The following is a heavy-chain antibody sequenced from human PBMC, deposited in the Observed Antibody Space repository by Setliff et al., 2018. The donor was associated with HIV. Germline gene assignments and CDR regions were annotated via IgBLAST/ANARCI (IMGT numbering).Heavy chain of an antibody. Sequence: GESLKISCTASGLIFGDHAMTWVRQAPGKGLEWVSVISGDSNAYYADSVQGRFTISRDNSKNTLYVQMNSLRDEDTAVYYCARADYGDFVEYWGRGTLVTVSS. CDR1: GLIFGDHA. J-gene: IGHJ4*02. CDR2: ISGDSNA. CDR3: ARADYGDFVEY. D-gene: IGHD4-17*01. V-gene: IGHV3-23*03.